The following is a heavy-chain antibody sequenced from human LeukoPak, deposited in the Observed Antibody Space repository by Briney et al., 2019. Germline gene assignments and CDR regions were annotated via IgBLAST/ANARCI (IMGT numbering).Heavy chain of an antibody. CDR2: IWYDGSNK. Sequence: GGSLRLSCAASGFTFSSYGMHWVRQAPGKGLEWVAVIWYDGSNKYYADSVKGRFAISRDNSKNTLYLQMNSLRAEDTAVYYCARAHSGYRRAYGMDVWGQGTTVTVSS. J-gene: IGHJ6*02. D-gene: IGHD5-12*01. CDR3: ARAHSGYRRAYGMDV. CDR1: GFTFSSYG. V-gene: IGHV3-33*01.